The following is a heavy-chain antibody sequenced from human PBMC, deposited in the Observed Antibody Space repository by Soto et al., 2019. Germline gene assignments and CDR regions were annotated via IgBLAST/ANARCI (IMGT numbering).Heavy chain of an antibody. CDR2: TYYRSKWYN. CDR1: GDSVSSNSAA. D-gene: IGHD6-13*01. Sequence: SQTLSLTCAISGDSVSSNSAAWNWIRQSPSRGLEWLGRTYYRSKWYNDYAVSVKSRITINPDTSKNQFSLQLNSVTPEDTAVYYCARARIAPTEYYYYYGMDVWGQGTTVTVSS. J-gene: IGHJ6*02. V-gene: IGHV6-1*01. CDR3: ARARIAPTEYYYYYGMDV.